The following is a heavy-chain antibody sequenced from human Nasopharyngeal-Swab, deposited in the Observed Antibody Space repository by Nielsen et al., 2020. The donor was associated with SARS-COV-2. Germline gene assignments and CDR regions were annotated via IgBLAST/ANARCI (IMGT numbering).Heavy chain of an antibody. J-gene: IGHJ6*02. D-gene: IGHD3-10*01. CDR2: IYYSGST. Sequence: RQAPGKGLEWLGYIYYSGSTNYNPSLKSRVTISVDTSKNQFSLKLSSVTAADTAVYYCARVAPLSTMVRGVHYGMDVWGQGTTVTVSS. V-gene: IGHV4-59*01. CDR3: ARVAPLSTMVRGVHYGMDV.